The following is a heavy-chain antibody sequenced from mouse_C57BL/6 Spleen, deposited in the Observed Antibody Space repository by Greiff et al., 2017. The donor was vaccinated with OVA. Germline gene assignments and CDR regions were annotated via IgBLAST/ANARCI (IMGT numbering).Heavy chain of an antibody. J-gene: IGHJ2*01. V-gene: IGHV5-9-1*02. D-gene: IGHD2-4*01. CDR1: GFTFSSYA. Sequence: EVKVVESGEGLVKPGGSLKLSCAASGFTFSSYAMSWVRQTPEKRLEWVAYISSGGDYIYYADTVKGRFTISRDNARNTLYLQMSSLKSEDTAMYYCTRAFYYDYDGYFDYWGQGTTLTVSS. CDR2: ISSGGDYI. CDR3: TRAFYYDYDGYFDY.